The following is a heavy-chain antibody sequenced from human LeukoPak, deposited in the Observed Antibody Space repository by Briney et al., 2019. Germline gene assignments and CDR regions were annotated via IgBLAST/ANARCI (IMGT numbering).Heavy chain of an antibody. CDR3: ARGLSGPYYYYYMDV. D-gene: IGHD2-15*01. J-gene: IGHJ6*03. V-gene: IGHV1-2*02. CDR1: GYTFTSYG. Sequence: ASVKVSCKASGYTFTSYGISWVRQAPEQGLEWMGWINPNNGGTNYAQKFQGRVTMTRDTSISTAYMELSRLRPDDTAVYYCARGLSGPYYYYYMDVWGKGTTVTVSS. CDR2: INPNNGGT.